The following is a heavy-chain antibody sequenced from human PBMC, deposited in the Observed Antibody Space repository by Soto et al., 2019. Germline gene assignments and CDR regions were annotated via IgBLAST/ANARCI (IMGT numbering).Heavy chain of an antibody. V-gene: IGHV3-30*18. CDR1: GFTFSSYG. D-gene: IGHD2-21*02. Sequence: QVQLVESGGGVVQPGRSLRLSCAASGFTFSSYGMHWVRQAPGKGLEWVAVISYDGGNEYYADSVKGRFTISRDNSKNTLYLKMNSLRAEDTAVYYCAKGQMIKAYCGGDCYSGGAFDIWGQGTMVTVSS. J-gene: IGHJ3*02. CDR3: AKGQMIKAYCGGDCYSGGAFDI. CDR2: ISYDGGNE.